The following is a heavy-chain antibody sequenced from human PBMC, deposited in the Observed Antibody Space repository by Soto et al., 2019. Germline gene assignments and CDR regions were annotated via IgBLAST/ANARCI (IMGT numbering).Heavy chain of an antibody. V-gene: IGHV2-5*02. CDR2: IYWDDDK. J-gene: IGHJ4*02. CDR3: AHKGDGYRGFKY. CDR1: GFSLFTSGVG. Sequence: QITLKESGPPLVKPTQTLTLTCTLSGFSLFTSGVGVGWIRQPPGEALEWLALIYWDDDKRYSPILRSRLTITKDTSKTQLVLTVTNMEPVDTATYYCAHKGDGYRGFKYWGQGTLVTVSS. D-gene: IGHD5-12*01.